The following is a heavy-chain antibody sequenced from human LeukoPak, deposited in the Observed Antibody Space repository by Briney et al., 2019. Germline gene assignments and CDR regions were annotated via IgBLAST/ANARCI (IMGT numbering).Heavy chain of an antibody. CDR1: GFTFSSYW. Sequence: GGSLRLFCAASGFTFSSYWMSWVRQAPGKGLEWVANIKQDGSEKYYVDSVKGRFTISRDSTKNSLFLQMNSLRAEDTAVYYCARVKAAALMAIDYWGQGTLVTVSS. J-gene: IGHJ4*02. D-gene: IGHD6-13*01. CDR2: IKQDGSEK. CDR3: ARVKAAALMAIDY. V-gene: IGHV3-7*01.